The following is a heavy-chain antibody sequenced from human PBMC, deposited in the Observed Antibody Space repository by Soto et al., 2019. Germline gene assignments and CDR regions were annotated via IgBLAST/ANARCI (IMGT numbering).Heavy chain of an antibody. D-gene: IGHD2-21*02. J-gene: IGHJ6*02. V-gene: IGHV4-30-4*01. CDR2: VYYSGST. CDR1: GGSISSGDYY. CDR3: ARDPYCGGDCYPTGYGYYYYGMDV. Sequence: TLSLTCTVSGGSISSGDYYWSWIRQPPGKGLEWIGYVYYSGSTYYNPSLKSRVTISVDTSKNQFSLKLSSVTAADTAVYYCARDPYCGGDCYPTGYGYYYYGMDVWGQGTTVTVSS.